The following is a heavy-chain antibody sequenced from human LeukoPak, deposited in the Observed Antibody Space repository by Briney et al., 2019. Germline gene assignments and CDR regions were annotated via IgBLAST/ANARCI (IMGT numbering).Heavy chain of an antibody. J-gene: IGHJ3*02. CDR3: AGIHGFDI. CDR2: ISSSSSTI. Sequence: PGGSLRLSCAASGFTFSSYSMNGVRQAPGKGLEWISYISSSSSTIVYADSVRGRFTISRDNAKNSLYLRMNSLRDEDTAVYYCAGIHGFDIWGQGTMVTVSS. V-gene: IGHV3-48*02. CDR1: GFTFSSYS.